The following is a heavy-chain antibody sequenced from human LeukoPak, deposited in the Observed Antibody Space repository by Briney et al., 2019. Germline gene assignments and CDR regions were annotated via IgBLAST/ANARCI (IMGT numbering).Heavy chain of an antibody. J-gene: IGHJ4*01. CDR2: IIPILGIA. Sequence: ASVKVSCKASGGTFSSYTISWVRQAPGQGLEWMGRIIPILGIANYAQKFQGRVTITADKSTSTAYMERSSLRSEDTAVYYCATYCSSTSCSGHXXYWGXGXXVT. CDR3: ATYCSSTSCSGHXXY. D-gene: IGHD2-2*01. CDR1: GGTFSSYT. V-gene: IGHV1-69*02.